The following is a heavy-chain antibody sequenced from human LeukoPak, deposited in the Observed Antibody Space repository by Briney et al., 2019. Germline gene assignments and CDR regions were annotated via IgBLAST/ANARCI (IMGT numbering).Heavy chain of an antibody. CDR1: GGTFISYA. J-gene: IGHJ4*02. CDR3: ARDGYSSSSFTPFDY. D-gene: IGHD6-6*01. Sequence: GSSVKVSCKASGGTFISYAISWVRQAPGQGLEWMGGIIPIFGTANYAQKFQGRVTITADESTSTTYMELRSLRSEDTAVYYCARDGYSSSSFTPFDYWGQGTLVTASS. V-gene: IGHV1-69*01. CDR2: IIPIFGTA.